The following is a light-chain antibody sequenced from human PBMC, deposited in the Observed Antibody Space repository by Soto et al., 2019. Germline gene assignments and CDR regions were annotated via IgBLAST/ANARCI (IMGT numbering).Light chain of an antibody. CDR2: GAS. J-gene: IGKJ3*01. V-gene: IGKV1-5*01. CDR3: QQLQRTPFT. Sequence: DIQMTQSPSTLSGSVGDRVTITCRASQTISSWLAWYQQRAGKAPKLLIYGASTLQSGVPSRFSGSGSGTEFTLTISSLQPEDFATYHCQQLQRTPFTFGPGTTVDV. CDR1: QTISSW.